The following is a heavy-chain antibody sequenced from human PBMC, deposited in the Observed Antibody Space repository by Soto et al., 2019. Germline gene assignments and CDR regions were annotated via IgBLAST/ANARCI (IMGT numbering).Heavy chain of an antibody. V-gene: IGHV3-11*01. D-gene: IGHD3-22*01. CDR1: GFTFSDYY. J-gene: IGHJ4*02. CDR3: AILTPYYYDSSGYLDY. Sequence: GGSLRLSCAASGFTFSDYYMSWIRQAPGKGLEWVSYISSSGSTIYYADSVKGRFTISRDNAKNSLYLQMNSLRAEDTAVYYCAILTPYYYDSSGYLDYWGQGTLVTVSS. CDR2: ISSSGSTI.